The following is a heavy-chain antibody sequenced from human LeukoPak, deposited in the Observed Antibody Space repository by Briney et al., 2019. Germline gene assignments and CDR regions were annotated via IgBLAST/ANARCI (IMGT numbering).Heavy chain of an antibody. Sequence: GASLRLSCAASGFTFSSYAMSWVRQAPGKGLGWVSAISGSGGSTYYADSVKGRFTISRDNSKNTLYLQMNSLRAEDTAVYYCAKCPTYLRGDWFDPWGQGTLVTVSS. D-gene: IGHD2-21*01. J-gene: IGHJ5*02. CDR2: ISGSGGST. V-gene: IGHV3-23*01. CDR1: GFTFSSYA. CDR3: AKCPTYLRGDWFDP.